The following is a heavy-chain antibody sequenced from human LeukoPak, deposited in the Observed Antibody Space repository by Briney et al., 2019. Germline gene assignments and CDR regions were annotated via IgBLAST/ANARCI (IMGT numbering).Heavy chain of an antibody. CDR3: ARDALQFVRLGELSYFDY. V-gene: IGHV4-4*02. D-gene: IGHD3-16*02. Sequence: PSGTLSLTCAVSGGSISSSNWWSWVRQPPGKGLEWIGEIYHSGSTNYNPSLKSRVTISVDTSKNQFSLKLSSVTAADTAVYYCARDALQFVRLGELSYFDYWGQGTLVTVSS. CDR1: GGSISSSNW. CDR2: IYHSGST. J-gene: IGHJ4*02.